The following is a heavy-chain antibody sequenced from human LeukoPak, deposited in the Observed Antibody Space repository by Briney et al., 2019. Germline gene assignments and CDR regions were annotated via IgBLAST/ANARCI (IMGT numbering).Heavy chain of an antibody. CDR2: IWYDGSNK. D-gene: IGHD6-19*01. CDR1: GFTFSSYG. Sequence: GRSLRLSCAASGFTFSSYGMHWVRQAPGKGLEWVAVIWYDGSNKYYADSVKGRFTTSRDNSKNTLYLQMNSLRAEDTAVYYCARVGFISGWYYFDYWGQGTLVTVSS. CDR3: ARVGFISGWYYFDY. J-gene: IGHJ4*02. V-gene: IGHV3-33*01.